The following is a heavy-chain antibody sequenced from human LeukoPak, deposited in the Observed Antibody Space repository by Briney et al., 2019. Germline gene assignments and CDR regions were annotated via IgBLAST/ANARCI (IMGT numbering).Heavy chain of an antibody. Sequence: GASVKVSCKASGGTFSSYSITWVRQAPGQGLEWMGGIMPLFNTANYEQQFQGRVTITTEETTSTTYPELSSLRFEDTAMYYCARVDRYIYYLDVWGKGTTVTASS. CDR2: IMPLFNTA. D-gene: IGHD5-18*01. J-gene: IGHJ6*03. CDR1: GGTFSSYS. V-gene: IGHV1-69*05. CDR3: ARVDRYIYYLDV.